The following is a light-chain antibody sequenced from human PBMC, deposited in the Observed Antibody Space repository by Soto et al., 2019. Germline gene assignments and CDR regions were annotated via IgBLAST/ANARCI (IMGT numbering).Light chain of an antibody. CDR1: SSDIGGYNY. Sequence: QSVLTQPASVSGSPGQSITISCTGASSDIGGYNYVSWYQQHPGKAPKLMIYEVNSRPSGVSDRFSGSKSGNTASLTISGLQAEDEAEYYCSSYTSTRTYVFGTGTKVTVL. CDR3: SSYTSTRTYV. CDR2: EVN. J-gene: IGLJ1*01. V-gene: IGLV2-14*01.